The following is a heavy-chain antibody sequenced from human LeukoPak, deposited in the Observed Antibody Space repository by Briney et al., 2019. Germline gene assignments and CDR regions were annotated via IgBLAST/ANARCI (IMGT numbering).Heavy chain of an antibody. CDR3: AKDLSDIVVVVAATPNGNFDY. CDR1: GFTFSSYA. J-gene: IGHJ4*02. CDR2: ISGSGGRT. V-gene: IGHV3-23*01. Sequence: PGGSLSLSCAASGFTFSSYAMSWVRQAPGKGLEWVSAISGSGGRTYYADSVKGRFTISRDNSKNTLYLQMNSLRAEDTAVYYCAKDLSDIVVVVAATPNGNFDYWGQGTLVTVSS. D-gene: IGHD2-15*01.